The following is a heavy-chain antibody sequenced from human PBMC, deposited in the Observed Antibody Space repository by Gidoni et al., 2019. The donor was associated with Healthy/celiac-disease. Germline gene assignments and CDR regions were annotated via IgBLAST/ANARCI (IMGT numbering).Heavy chain of an antibody. CDR2: ISYDGSNK. CDR3: AKIIAVAGRGRFYYYYGMDV. J-gene: IGHJ6*02. D-gene: IGHD6-19*01. Sequence: VRQAPGKGLEWVAVISYDGSNKYYADSVKGRFTISRDNSKNTLYLQMNSLRAEDTAVYYCAKIIAVAGRGRFYYYYGMDVWGQGTTVTVSS. V-gene: IGHV3-30*18.